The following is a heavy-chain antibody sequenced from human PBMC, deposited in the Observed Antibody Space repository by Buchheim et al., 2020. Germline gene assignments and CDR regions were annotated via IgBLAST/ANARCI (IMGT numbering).Heavy chain of an antibody. D-gene: IGHD4-17*01. Sequence: EVQLVESGGGLVKPGESLRLSCAASGFTFENEWMSWIRQAPGKGLEWVGRIKSRAHGGTTDHAAPVTGRFTISRDDSKKMLYLQMNSLKIEDTAVYYCATCDYGCDWSQGTL. CDR1: GFTFENEW. V-gene: IGHV3-15*01. CDR2: IKSRAHGGTT. CDR3: ATCDYGCD. J-gene: IGHJ4*02.